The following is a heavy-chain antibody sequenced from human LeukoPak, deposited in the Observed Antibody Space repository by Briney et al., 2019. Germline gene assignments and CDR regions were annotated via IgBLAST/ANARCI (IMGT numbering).Heavy chain of an antibody. CDR1: GFTFSSYG. D-gene: IGHD6-19*01. Sequence: GGSLRLSCAASGFTFSSYGMHWVRQAPGKGLEWVAFIRYDGSNKYYADSVQGRFTISRDNSKNTLYVQMKSLRAEDTAVYYCAKVRTSGWYIFDYWGQGTLVTVSS. J-gene: IGHJ4*02. CDR2: IRYDGSNK. CDR3: AKVRTSGWYIFDY. V-gene: IGHV3-30*02.